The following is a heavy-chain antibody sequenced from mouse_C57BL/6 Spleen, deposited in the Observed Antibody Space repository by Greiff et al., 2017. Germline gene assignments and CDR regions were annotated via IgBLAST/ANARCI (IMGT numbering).Heavy chain of an antibody. Sequence: QVHVKQSGAELVKPGASVKMSCKASGYTFTSYWITWVKQRPGQGLEWIGDIYPGSGSTNYNEKFKSKATLTVDTSSSTAYMQLSSLTSEDSAVYYCARGFTTVVAPYFDYWGQGTTLTVSS. J-gene: IGHJ2*01. CDR3: ARGFTTVVAPYFDY. V-gene: IGHV1-55*01. CDR2: IYPGSGST. CDR1: GYTFTSYW. D-gene: IGHD1-1*01.